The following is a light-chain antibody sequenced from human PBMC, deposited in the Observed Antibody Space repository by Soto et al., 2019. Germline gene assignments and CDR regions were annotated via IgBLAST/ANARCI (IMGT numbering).Light chain of an antibody. CDR2: DVS. V-gene: IGLV2-11*01. J-gene: IGLJ1*01. CDR3: CSSAGNYCV. Sequence: QSALTQPRSVSGSPGQSVTISCTGTSSDVGGYNYVSWYQQHPGKAPKLMIYDVSKRPSGVPDRFSGSKSGNTASLTISGLQAEEEADYYCCSSAGNYCVFGTGTKVTVL. CDR1: SSDVGGYNY.